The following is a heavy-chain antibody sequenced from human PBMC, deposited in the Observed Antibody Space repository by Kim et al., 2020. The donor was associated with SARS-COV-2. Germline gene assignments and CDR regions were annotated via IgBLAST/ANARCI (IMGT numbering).Heavy chain of an antibody. Sequence: TPSLKSRVTISVDTSKNQFSLKLSSVTAADTAVYYCARDRSSSWMDFDYWGQGTLVTVSS. CDR3: ARDRSSSWMDFDY. D-gene: IGHD6-13*01. V-gene: IGHV4-31*02. J-gene: IGHJ4*02.